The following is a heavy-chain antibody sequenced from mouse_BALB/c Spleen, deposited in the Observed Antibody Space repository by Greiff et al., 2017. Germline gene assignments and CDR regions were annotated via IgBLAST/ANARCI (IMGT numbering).Heavy chain of an antibody. J-gene: IGHJ3*01. CDR2: IDPANGNT. CDR3: ASPPYYGNSAWFAY. V-gene: IGHV14-3*02. D-gene: IGHD2-1*01. Sequence: VQLQQSGAELVRSGASVKLSCTASGFNIKDYYMHWVKQRPEQGLEWIGRIDPANGNTKYDPKFQGKATITADTSSNTAYLQLSSLTSEDTAVYYCASPPYYGNSAWFAYWGQGTLVTVSA. CDR1: GFNIKDYY.